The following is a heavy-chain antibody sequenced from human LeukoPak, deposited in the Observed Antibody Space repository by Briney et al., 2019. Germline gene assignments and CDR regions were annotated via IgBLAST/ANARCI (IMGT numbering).Heavy chain of an antibody. V-gene: IGHV3-30-3*01. D-gene: IGHD6-13*01. CDR2: ISYDGSNK. CDR1: GFTLSSYA. CDR3: AREGSSWQSIDY. Sequence: PGGSLRLSCAASGFTLSSYAMHWVRQAPGKGLEWVAVISYDGSNKYYADSVKGRFTISRDNSKNTLYLQMNSLRAEDTAVYYCAREGSSWQSIDYWGQGTLVTVSS. J-gene: IGHJ4*02.